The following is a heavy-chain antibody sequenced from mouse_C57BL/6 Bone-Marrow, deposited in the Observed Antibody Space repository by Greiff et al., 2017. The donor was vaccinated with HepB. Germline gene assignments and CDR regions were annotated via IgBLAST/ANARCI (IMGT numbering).Heavy chain of an antibody. CDR3: ARDLGTTVVFDY. V-gene: IGHV5-16*01. D-gene: IGHD1-1*01. Sequence: EVHLVESEGGLVQPGSSMKLSCTASGFTFSDYYMAWVRQVPEKGPEWVANINYDGSSTYYLDSLKSRFIISRDNAKNILYLQMSSLKSEDTATYYCARDLGTTVVFDYWGQGTTLTVSS. J-gene: IGHJ2*01. CDR1: GFTFSDYY. CDR2: INYDGSST.